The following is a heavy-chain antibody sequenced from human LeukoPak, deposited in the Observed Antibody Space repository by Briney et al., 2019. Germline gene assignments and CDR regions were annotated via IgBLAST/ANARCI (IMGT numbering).Heavy chain of an antibody. J-gene: IGHJ4*02. CDR2: ISSSSSTI. V-gene: IGHV3-48*04. CDR3: ARDQHAEDIVVVVAATPFDY. Sequence: GGSLRLSCAASGFTFSSYSMNWVRQAPGKGLEWVSYISSSSSTIYYADSVKGRFTISRDNAKNSLYLQMNSLRAEDTAVYYCARDQHAEDIVVVVAATPFDYWGQGTLVTVSS. CDR1: GFTFSSYS. D-gene: IGHD2-15*01.